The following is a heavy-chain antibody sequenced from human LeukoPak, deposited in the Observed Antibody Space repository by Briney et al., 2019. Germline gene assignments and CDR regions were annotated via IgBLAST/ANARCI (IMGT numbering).Heavy chain of an antibody. J-gene: IGHJ4*02. Sequence: ASVKVYCKVSGYTLTELSMHWVRQAPGKGLEWMGGFDPEDGETIYAQKFQGRATMTEDTSTDTAYMELSSLRSEDTAVYYCAIYDSSGYTTSFDYWGQGTLVTASS. D-gene: IGHD3-22*01. V-gene: IGHV1-24*01. CDR1: GYTLTELS. CDR3: AIYDSSGYTTSFDY. CDR2: FDPEDGET.